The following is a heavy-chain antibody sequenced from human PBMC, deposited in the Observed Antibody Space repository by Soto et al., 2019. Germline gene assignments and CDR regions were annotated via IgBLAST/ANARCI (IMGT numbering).Heavy chain of an antibody. Sequence: SETLSLTCSVSGYSISSGFYWSWIRQPPGKGLEWIGYIYYSGSTNYNPSLKSRVTISVDTSKNQFSLKLSSVTAADTAVYYCARVYYYDSSGYPGNWFDPWGQGTLVTVSS. CDR1: GYSISSGFY. CDR3: ARVYYYDSSGYPGNWFDP. J-gene: IGHJ5*02. V-gene: IGHV4-59*01. CDR2: IYYSGST. D-gene: IGHD3-22*01.